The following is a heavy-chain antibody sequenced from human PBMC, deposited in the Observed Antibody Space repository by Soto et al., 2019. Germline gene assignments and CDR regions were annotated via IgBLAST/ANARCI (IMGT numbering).Heavy chain of an antibody. V-gene: IGHV1-69*12. CDR3: ARPATYCGGDCYSPLGY. CDR1: GGTFSSYA. J-gene: IGHJ4*02. D-gene: IGHD2-21*02. CDR2: IIPIFGTA. Sequence: QVQLVQSGAEVKKPGSSVKVSCKASGGTFSSYAISWVRQAPGQGLEWMGGIIPIFGTANYAQKFQGRVTITADESTSTAYMELSSLRSEDMAVYYCARPATYCGGDCYSPLGYWGQGTLVTVSS.